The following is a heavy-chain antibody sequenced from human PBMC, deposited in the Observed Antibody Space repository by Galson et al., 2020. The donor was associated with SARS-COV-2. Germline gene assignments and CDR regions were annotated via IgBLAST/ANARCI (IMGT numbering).Heavy chain of an antibody. J-gene: IGHJ4*02. Sequence: GGSLSLSCAASGFTFSNAWMSWVRQAPGKGLEWVDRVKSKTDGGTTDYAAPVKGRFIISRDDSKNTLYLQMDSLKTEDTAVYYCTWTTVTLQWDFWGQGTQVTVSS. CDR3: TWTTVTLQWDF. D-gene: IGHD4-17*01. V-gene: IGHV3-15*01. CDR2: VKSKTDGGTT. CDR1: GFTFSNAW.